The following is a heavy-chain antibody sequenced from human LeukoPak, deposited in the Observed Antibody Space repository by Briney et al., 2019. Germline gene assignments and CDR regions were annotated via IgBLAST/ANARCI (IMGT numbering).Heavy chain of an antibody. J-gene: IGHJ4*02. V-gene: IGHV3-23*01. CDR3: ARATTVTTLTFDY. CDR1: GFTFSSYA. D-gene: IGHD4-17*01. Sequence: PGGSLRLSCAASGFTFSSYAMSWVRQAPGKGLEWVSAISGSGGSTYYADSVKGRFTISRDNSKNTLYLQMNSLRAEDTAVYYCARATTVTTLTFDYWGQGTLATVSS. CDR2: ISGSGGST.